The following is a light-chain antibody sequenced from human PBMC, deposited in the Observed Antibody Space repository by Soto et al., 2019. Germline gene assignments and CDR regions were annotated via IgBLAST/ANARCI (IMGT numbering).Light chain of an antibody. CDR3: NKYDSSKRN. CDR1: QSLSIRN. J-gene: IGKJ1*01. V-gene: IGKV3-20*01. CDR2: GVS. Sequence: ELLLSQSPFTLSLSPGERATLSCRASQSLSIRNLAWYQQKPGQAPRPLIYGVSSRATGIPDRFSGSGSGTELTITITRMDPEDLEVSSCNKYDSSKRNFGQGTKVDIK.